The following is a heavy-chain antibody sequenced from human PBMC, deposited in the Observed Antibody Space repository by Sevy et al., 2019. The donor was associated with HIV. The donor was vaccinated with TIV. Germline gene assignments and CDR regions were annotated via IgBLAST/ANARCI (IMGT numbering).Heavy chain of an antibody. J-gene: IGHJ3*02. Sequence: GGSLRLSCAASGFTFSSYAMSWVRQAPGKGLEWVSAISGSGGSTYYADSVKGRFTISRDNSKNTLYLQMNSLRAEDTAVYYCAKEIHSSGWYESAFHIWGQGTMVTVSS. CDR3: AKEIHSSGWYESAFHI. V-gene: IGHV3-23*01. CDR2: ISGSGGST. D-gene: IGHD6-19*01. CDR1: GFTFSSYA.